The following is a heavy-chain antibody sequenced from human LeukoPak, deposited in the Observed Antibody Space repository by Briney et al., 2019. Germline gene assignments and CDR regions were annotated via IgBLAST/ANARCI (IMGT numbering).Heavy chain of an antibody. Sequence: SETLSLTCTVSGGSISSYYRSWIRQPPGKGLEWIGYIYYSGSTNYNPSLKSRVTISVDTSKNQFSLKLSSVTAADTAVYYCARSSITMVRGVIPYYFDYWGQGTLVTVSS. J-gene: IGHJ4*02. D-gene: IGHD3-10*01. V-gene: IGHV4-59*01. CDR2: IYYSGST. CDR1: GGSISSYY. CDR3: ARSSITMVRGVIPYYFDY.